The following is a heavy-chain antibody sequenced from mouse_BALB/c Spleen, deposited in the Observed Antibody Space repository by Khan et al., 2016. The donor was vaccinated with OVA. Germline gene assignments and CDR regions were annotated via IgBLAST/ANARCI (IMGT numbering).Heavy chain of an antibody. CDR3: ARVYRGDFDY. J-gene: IGHJ2*01. D-gene: IGHD2-14*01. Sequence: EVKLLESGPGLVKPSQSLSLTCTVTGYSITTDYAWNWIRQFPGNKLEWMGYISYSGNTKYNPSLKSRISITRDTSKNQFFLQLKSVTTEDTARYYCARVYRGDFDYWGQGTTLTVSS. V-gene: IGHV3-2*02. CDR2: ISYSGNT. CDR1: GYSITTDYA.